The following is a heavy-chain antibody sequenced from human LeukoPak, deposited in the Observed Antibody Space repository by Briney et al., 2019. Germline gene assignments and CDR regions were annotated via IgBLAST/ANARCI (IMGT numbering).Heavy chain of an antibody. CDR3: ARHENYDTSGYYTFDY. CDR2: IYYSGNT. CDR1: GGSISGYY. V-gene: IGHV4-59*08. D-gene: IGHD3-22*01. Sequence: SETLSLTCTVSGGSISGYYWSWIRQPPGKGLEWIGYIYYSGNTNYNPSLKSRVIISVDTSKNQFSLKLSSVTAADTAVYYCARHENYDTSGYYTFDYWGQGTLVTVSS. J-gene: IGHJ4*02.